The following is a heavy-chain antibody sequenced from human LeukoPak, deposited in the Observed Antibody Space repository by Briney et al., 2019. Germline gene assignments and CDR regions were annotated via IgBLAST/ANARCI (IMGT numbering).Heavy chain of an antibody. Sequence: GESLKISCKGSGYSFTSYWIGWVRQMPGKGLEWMGIIYPGDSDTRYSPSFQGQVTISADKSISTAYLQWSSLKASDTAMYYCARFSGCDLGGKAPGDPYYYYYYYMDVWGKGTTVTVSS. J-gene: IGHJ6*03. D-gene: IGHD5-12*01. V-gene: IGHV5-51*01. CDR1: GYSFTSYW. CDR3: ARFSGCDLGGKAPGDPYYYYYYYMDV. CDR2: IYPGDSDT.